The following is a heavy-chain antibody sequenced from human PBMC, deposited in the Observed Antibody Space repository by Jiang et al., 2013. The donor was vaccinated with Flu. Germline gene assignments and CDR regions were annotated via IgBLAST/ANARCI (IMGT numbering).Heavy chain of an antibody. Sequence: LVESGAEVKKPGASVKISCKASGYTFTNYGITWVRQAPGQGLEWMGWSSGNNVYVENLKGRLTMTRDTSTSTAYMELRSLRSDDTAVYYCARGRVQSPTIVGVRDALNIWGQGTKVTVS. CDR2: SSGNN. J-gene: IGHJ3*02. CDR1: GYTFTNYG. D-gene: IGHD3-22*01. CDR3: ARGRVQSPTIVGVRDALNI. V-gene: IGHV1-18*04.